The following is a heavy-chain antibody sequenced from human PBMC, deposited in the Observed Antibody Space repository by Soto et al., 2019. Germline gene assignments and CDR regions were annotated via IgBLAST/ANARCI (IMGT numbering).Heavy chain of an antibody. CDR2: ISKDGGTK. V-gene: IGHV3-30*18. CDR3: AKETHSSGYGSYFDY. Sequence: VQLVESGGGLVPPGGSLRLSCAASGFTFTSYGMHWVRQAPGKGLEWVAVISKDGGTKYDADSVKGRFTISRDNSKNTLYLQMNSLRAEDTAVYYCAKETHSSGYGSYFDYWGQGTLVTVSS. CDR1: GFTFTSYG. D-gene: IGHD3-22*01. J-gene: IGHJ4*02.